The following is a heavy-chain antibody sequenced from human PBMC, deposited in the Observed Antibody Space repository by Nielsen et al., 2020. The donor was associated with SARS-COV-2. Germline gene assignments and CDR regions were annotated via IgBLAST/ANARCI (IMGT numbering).Heavy chain of an antibody. Sequence: ASVKVSCKASGYTFTSYAMNWVRQAPGQGLEWMGWINTNTGNPTYAQGFTGRFVFSLDTSVSTAYLQISSLKAEDTAVYYCARDLAYCGGDCLEPPKNWFDPWGQGTLVTVSS. CDR3: ARDLAYCGGDCLEPPKNWFDP. V-gene: IGHV7-4-1*02. D-gene: IGHD2-21*02. CDR2: INTNTGNP. CDR1: GYTFTSYA. J-gene: IGHJ5*02.